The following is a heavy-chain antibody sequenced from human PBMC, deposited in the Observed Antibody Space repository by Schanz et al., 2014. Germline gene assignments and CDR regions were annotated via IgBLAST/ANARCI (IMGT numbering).Heavy chain of an antibody. D-gene: IGHD3-3*01. CDR2: INPNSGGT. J-gene: IGHJ5*02. V-gene: IGHV1-2*02. CDR3: ARESVSRTRLFDP. CDR1: GYTFTAYF. Sequence: QVQLVQSGAEVKKPGASVKVSCKASGYTFTAYFIHWVRQAPGQGPEWMGRINPNSGGTNYAQKFQGRVTMTKDTSINTVYMELSTLTSDDXAVYYCARESVSRTRLFDPWGQGTLVTVSS.